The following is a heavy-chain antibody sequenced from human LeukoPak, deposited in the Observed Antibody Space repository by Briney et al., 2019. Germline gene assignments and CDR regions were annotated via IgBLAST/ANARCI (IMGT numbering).Heavy chain of an antibody. V-gene: IGHV1-2*02. D-gene: IGHD6-19*01. CDR2: INPNSGGT. CDR3: ARVLTSGWYRYFDY. Sequence: ASVKVSCKASGYTFTGYYMHWVRQAPGQGLEWMGWINPNSGGTNYAQKFQGRVTMTRDTSISTAYMELNRLRSDDTAVYYCARVLTSGWYRYFDYWGQGTLVTVSS. J-gene: IGHJ4*02. CDR1: GYTFTGYY.